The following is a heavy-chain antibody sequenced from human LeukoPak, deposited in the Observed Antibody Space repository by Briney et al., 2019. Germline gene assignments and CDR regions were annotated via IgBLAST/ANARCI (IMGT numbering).Heavy chain of an antibody. CDR2: INPSGGST. D-gene: IGHD3-22*01. V-gene: IGHV1-46*01. Sequence: GASVKVSCKASGYTFTSYYMYWVRQAPGQGLEWMGIINPSGGSTSYAQKFQGRVTMTRDMSTSTVYMELSSLRSEDTAVYYCARDLNYYDSSGYVWAFDYWGQGTLVTVSS. CDR3: ARDLNYYDSSGYVWAFDY. J-gene: IGHJ4*02. CDR1: GYTFTSYY.